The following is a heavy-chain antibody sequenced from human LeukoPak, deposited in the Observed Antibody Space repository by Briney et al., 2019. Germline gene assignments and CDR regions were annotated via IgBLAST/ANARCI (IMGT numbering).Heavy chain of an antibody. J-gene: IGHJ4*02. D-gene: IGHD5-18*01. CDR1: GFTFSNYE. CDR3: AQIYTYGSSQFDY. V-gene: IGHV3-48*03. CDR2: ISSSGSTI. Sequence: GGSLRLSCAASGFTFSNYEMNWVRQAPGKGLEWVSYISSSGSTIYYADSVKGRFTISRDNAKNSLYLQMNNLRAEDTAVYYCAQIYTYGSSQFDYWGQGTLVTVSS.